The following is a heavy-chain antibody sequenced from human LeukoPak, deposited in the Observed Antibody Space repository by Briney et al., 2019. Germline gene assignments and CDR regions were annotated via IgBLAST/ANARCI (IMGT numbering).Heavy chain of an antibody. V-gene: IGHV3-23*01. CDR3: AKLGTDSSGAGDDAFDI. D-gene: IGHD6-19*01. J-gene: IGHJ3*02. CDR1: GFTFSSYG. Sequence: PGGSLRLSCAASGFTFSSYGMSWVRQAPGKGLEWVSAISGIGGSTYYADSVKGRFTISRDNSKSTLYLQMNSLRAEDTAVYYCAKLGTDSSGAGDDAFDIWGQGTMVTVSS. CDR2: ISGIGGST.